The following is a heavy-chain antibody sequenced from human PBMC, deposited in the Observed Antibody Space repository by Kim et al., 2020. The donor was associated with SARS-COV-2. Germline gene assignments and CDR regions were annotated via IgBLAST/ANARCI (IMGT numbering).Heavy chain of an antibody. D-gene: IGHD3-3*01. V-gene: IGHV1-2*02. J-gene: IGHJ4*02. CDR3: AREEKYYDSFDY. Sequence: ASVKVSCKASGYTFTGYYMHWVRQAPGQGLEWMGWINPNSGDTNYAQKFQGRVTMTRDTSISTAYMELSRLRSDDTAVYYCAREEKYYDSFDYWGQGTLVTVSS. CDR1: GYTFTGYY. CDR2: INPNSGDT.